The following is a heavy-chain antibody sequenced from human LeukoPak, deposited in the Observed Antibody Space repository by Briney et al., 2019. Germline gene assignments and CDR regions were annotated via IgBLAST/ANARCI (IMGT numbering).Heavy chain of an antibody. CDR3: VKKKSLPTTKGGFDY. J-gene: IGHJ4*02. V-gene: IGHV3-23*01. D-gene: IGHD1-1*01. Sequence: PGGSLRLSCAASGFSFSSYDMSWVRQAPGEGLEWVSATSASSINTYYADSVRGRFTISRDNSQNTLYLEMDSLRAEDTAVYYCVKKKSLPTTKGGFDYWGQGTLVTVSS. CDR1: GFSFSSYD. CDR2: TSASSINT.